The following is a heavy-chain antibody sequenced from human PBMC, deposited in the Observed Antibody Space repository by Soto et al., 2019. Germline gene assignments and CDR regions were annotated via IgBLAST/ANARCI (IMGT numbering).Heavy chain of an antibody. CDR3: AGAAYYYEDSDYYVDS. CDR2: VYYSGSL. V-gene: IGHV4-31*02. Sequence: QVQLQESGPRLVKPSQTLSLTCSVSGGSINSGGFYWSWIRQVPGKGLEWIGDVYYSGSLYYSPSIKRRLTTSAHTHRNQLSLNLTSVTAADTAVYYCAGAAYYYEDSDYYVDSWGQGTLVTVSS. D-gene: IGHD3-22*01. CDR1: GGSINSGGFY. J-gene: IGHJ4*02.